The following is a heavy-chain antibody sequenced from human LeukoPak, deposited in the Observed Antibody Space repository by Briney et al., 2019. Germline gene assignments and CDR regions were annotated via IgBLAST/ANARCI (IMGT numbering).Heavy chain of an antibody. CDR2: IIPIFGTA. V-gene: IGHV1-69*06. CDR1: GGTFGSYA. J-gene: IGHJ4*02. D-gene: IGHD1-26*01. CDR3: ATVRWELTFDY. Sequence: SVKVSCKASGGTFGSYAISWVRQAPGQGLEWMGGIIPIFGTANYAQKFQGRVTITADKSTSTAYMGLSSLRSEDTAVYYCATVRWELTFDYWGQGTLVTVSS.